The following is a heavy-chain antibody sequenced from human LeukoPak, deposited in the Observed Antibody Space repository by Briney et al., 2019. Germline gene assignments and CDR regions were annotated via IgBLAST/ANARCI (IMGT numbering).Heavy chain of an antibody. Sequence: SVKVSCKASGGTFSSYAISWVRQAPGQGLEWMGGIIPIFGTANYAQKFQGRVTITADKSTSTAYMELSSLRSEDTAVYYCARSPSRQLVSRWFDPWGQGTLVTVSS. J-gene: IGHJ5*02. CDR1: GGTFSSYA. CDR2: IIPIFGTA. V-gene: IGHV1-69*06. CDR3: ARSPSRQLVSRWFDP. D-gene: IGHD6-13*01.